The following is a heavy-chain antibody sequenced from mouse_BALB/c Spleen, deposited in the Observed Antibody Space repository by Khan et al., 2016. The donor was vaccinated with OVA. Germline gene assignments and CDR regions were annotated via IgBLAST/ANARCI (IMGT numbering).Heavy chain of an antibody. V-gene: IGHV2-6-4*01. CDR1: GFSLSRYN. Sequence: QVQLKQSGPGLVAPSQSLSITCTVSGFSLSRYNVHWVRQPPEKGLEWLGMIWGGGGTDYTSALKSRLSISKDDSKRQVFLKVNSLQTDDTAMYYCTRAYYRYDGYYAMDYWGQGTSVTVSS. D-gene: IGHD2-14*01. J-gene: IGHJ4*01. CDR3: TRAYYRYDGYYAMDY. CDR2: IWGGGGT.